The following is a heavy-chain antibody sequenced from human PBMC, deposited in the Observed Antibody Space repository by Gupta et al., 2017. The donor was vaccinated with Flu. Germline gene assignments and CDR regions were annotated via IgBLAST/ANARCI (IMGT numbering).Heavy chain of an antibody. CDR1: GGTFSSYA. V-gene: IGHV1-69*01. CDR2: IIPIFGTA. D-gene: IGHD6-6*01. CDR3: ARDKGDSSSSLARVTTYYYYGMDV. Sequence: QVQLVQSGAEVKKPGSSVKVSCKASGGTFSSYAISWVRQAPGQGLEWMGGIIPIFGTANYAQKFQGRVTITADESTSTAYMELSSLRSEDTAVYYCARDKGDSSSSLARVTTYYYYGMDVWGQGTTVTVSS. J-gene: IGHJ6*02.